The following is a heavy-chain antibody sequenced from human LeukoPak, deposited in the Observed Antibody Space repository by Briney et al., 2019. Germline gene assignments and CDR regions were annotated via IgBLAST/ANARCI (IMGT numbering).Heavy chain of an antibody. CDR3: ARGQGLAAGRLDY. CDR1: GFTFSSYA. CDR2: ISYDGSNK. D-gene: IGHD6-13*01. V-gene: IGHV3-30*04. Sequence: GRSLRLSCAASGFTFSSYAMHWVRQAPGKGLEWVAVISYDGSNKYYADSVKGRFTISRDNAKNSLYLQMNSLRAEDTAVYYCARGQGLAAGRLDYWGQGTLVTVSS. J-gene: IGHJ4*02.